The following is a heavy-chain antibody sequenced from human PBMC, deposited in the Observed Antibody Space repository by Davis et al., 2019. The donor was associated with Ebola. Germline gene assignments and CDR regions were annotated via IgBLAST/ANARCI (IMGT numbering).Heavy chain of an antibody. CDR2: INPDGSFT. CDR1: GFTFSSYW. D-gene: IGHD6-19*01. Sequence: PGGSLRLSCAASGFTFSSYWMHWVRQAPGKGLVWVSRINPDGSFTDYADSVKGRFSISRDSTSNTLYLQMNGLRAEDTAVYYCAKGDNSGWYGVDYWGQGTLVTVSS. J-gene: IGHJ4*02. V-gene: IGHV3-74*01. CDR3: AKGDNSGWYGVDY.